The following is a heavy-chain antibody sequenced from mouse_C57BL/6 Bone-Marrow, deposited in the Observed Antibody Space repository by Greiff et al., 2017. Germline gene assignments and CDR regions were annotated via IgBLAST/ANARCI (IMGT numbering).Heavy chain of an antibody. Sequence: QVQLQQPGTELVKPGASVKLSCKASGYTFTSYWMHWVKQRPGQGLEWIGNINPSNGGTYYNEKFKSKDTLTVDKSSSTAYMQLSSLTSADSAVYYGARSSNYCYYYAMDYWGQGTSVTVSS. CDR2: INPSNGGT. CDR3: ARSSNYCYYYAMDY. CDR1: GYTFTSYW. D-gene: IGHD2-5*01. V-gene: IGHV1-53*01. J-gene: IGHJ4*01.